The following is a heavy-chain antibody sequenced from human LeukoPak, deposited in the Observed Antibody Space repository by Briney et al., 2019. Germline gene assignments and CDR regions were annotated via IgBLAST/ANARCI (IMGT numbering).Heavy chain of an antibody. CDR3: ARSPRGSGSSPLLGVAFDI. J-gene: IGHJ3*02. CDR1: GGSMK. V-gene: IGHV4-59*05. CDR2: GSASP. Sequence: SETLSLTCTVSGGSMKGLEWIGTISAVVVTTGPGSASPQDNPSLKSRVNISVDTSKNQFSLQLSSVPAPDTAVYYCARSPRGSGSSPLLGVAFDIWGQGTMVTVSS. D-gene: IGHD3-10*01.